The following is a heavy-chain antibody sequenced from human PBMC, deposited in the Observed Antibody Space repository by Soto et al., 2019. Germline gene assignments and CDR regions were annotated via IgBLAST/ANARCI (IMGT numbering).Heavy chain of an antibody. CDR2: INAGNGNT. Sequence: ASVKVSCKASGYTFTSYAMHWVRQAPGQRLEWMGWINAGNGNTKYSQKFQGRVTITRDTSASTAYMELSSLRSEDTAVYYCARGLSQSRYYDSSGPTTPGSYAFDIWGQGTMVTVSS. V-gene: IGHV1-3*01. J-gene: IGHJ3*02. CDR3: ARGLSQSRYYDSSGPTTPGSYAFDI. D-gene: IGHD3-22*01. CDR1: GYTFTSYA.